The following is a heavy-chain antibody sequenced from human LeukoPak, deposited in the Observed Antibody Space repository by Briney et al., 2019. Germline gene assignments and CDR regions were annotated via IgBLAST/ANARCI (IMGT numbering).Heavy chain of an antibody. J-gene: IGHJ4*02. Sequence: SETLSLTCTVSGGSISSYYWSWIRQPAGKGLEWIGRIYTSGSTNYNPSLKSRVTMSVDTSKNQFSLKLSSVTAADTAVYYCARDLPGYCSSTSCSLFDYWGQGTLVTVSS. D-gene: IGHD2-2*01. CDR2: IYTSGST. CDR3: ARDLPGYCSSTSCSLFDY. V-gene: IGHV4-4*07. CDR1: GGSISSYY.